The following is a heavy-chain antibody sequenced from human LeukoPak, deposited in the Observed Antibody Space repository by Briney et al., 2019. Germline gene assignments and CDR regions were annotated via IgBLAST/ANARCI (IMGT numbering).Heavy chain of an antibody. Sequence: SGTLSLTCAVSGGSISSSNWWSWVRQPPGKGLEWIGEIYHSGSTNYNPSLKSRVTISVDTSKNQFSLKLSSVTAADTPVYYCARLSITMVRGVGSNWFDPWGQGTLVTVSS. D-gene: IGHD3-10*01. CDR1: GGSISSSNW. CDR3: ARLSITMVRGVGSNWFDP. J-gene: IGHJ5*02. V-gene: IGHV4-4*02. CDR2: IYHSGST.